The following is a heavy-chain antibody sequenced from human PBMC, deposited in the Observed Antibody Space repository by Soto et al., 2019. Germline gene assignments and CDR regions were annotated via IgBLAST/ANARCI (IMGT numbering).Heavy chain of an antibody. CDR3: ARDGVGYYDSSGYSAYFQH. D-gene: IGHD3-22*01. CDR1: GFTFSNYG. V-gene: IGHV3-33*01. J-gene: IGHJ1*01. Sequence: QVQLVESGGGVVQPGRSLRLSCAASGFTFSNYGMHWVHQAPGKGLEWVAVIWYDGSNKYYADSVKGRFTISRDNSKNTLYLQMNSLRAEDTAVYYCARDGVGYYDSSGYSAYFQHWGQGTLVTVSS. CDR2: IWYDGSNK.